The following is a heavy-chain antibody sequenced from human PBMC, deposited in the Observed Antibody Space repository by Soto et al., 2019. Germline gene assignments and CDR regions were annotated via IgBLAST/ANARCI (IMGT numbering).Heavy chain of an antibody. CDR3: ARWHSSSSGAYYYYYGMDV. J-gene: IGHJ6*02. D-gene: IGHD6-6*01. CDR1: GFTFSSYD. CDR2: IGTAGDT. Sequence: PGGSLRLSCAASGFTFSSYDMHWVRQATGKGLEWVSAIGTAGDTYYPGSVKGRFTISRENAKNSLYLQMNSLRAEDTAVYYCARWHSSSSGAYYYYYGMDVWGQGTTVTVSS. V-gene: IGHV3-13*01.